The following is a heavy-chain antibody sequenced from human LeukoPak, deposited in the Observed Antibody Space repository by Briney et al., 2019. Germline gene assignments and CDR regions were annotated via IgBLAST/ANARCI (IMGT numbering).Heavy chain of an antibody. J-gene: IGHJ6*02. V-gene: IGHV1-8*01. CDR3: ARVRGYSHGWGEYYYGMDV. Sequence: GASVKVSCKPSGYTFPNYDLNWVRQATGQGLEWMGWMNPNSGNTGYAQKFKGRVTMTRNTSISTAYMGLSSLRSEDTAVYYCARVRGYSHGWGEYYYGMDVWGQGTTVTVSS. CDR1: GYTFPNYD. CDR2: MNPNSGNT. D-gene: IGHD5-18*01.